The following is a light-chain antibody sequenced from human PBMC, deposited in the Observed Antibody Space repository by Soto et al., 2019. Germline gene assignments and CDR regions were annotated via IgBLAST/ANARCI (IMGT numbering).Light chain of an antibody. V-gene: IGKV1-5*01. CDR3: QQYHSYYPWT. J-gene: IGKJ1*01. CDR2: DAS. CDR1: QSISSW. Sequence: DIQMTQSPSTLSASVGDRVTTTCRASQSISSWVAWYQQKPGKAPKLLIYDASSLESGVPSRFSGSGSGTDFSLTISSLQPDDFATYHCQQYHSYYPWTFGQGTKVDIK.